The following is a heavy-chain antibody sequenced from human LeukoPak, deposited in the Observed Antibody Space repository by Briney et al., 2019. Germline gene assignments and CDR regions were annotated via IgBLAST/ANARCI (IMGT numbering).Heavy chain of an antibody. J-gene: IGHJ4*02. CDR3: AKHGSGSSITGY. CDR2: ISGSGGST. Sequence: GGSLRLFCAASGFTFSSYAMSWVRQAPGKGLEWVSAISGSGGSTYYADSVKGRFTISRDNSKNTLYLQMNSLRAEDTAVYYCAKHGSGSSITGYWGQGTLVTVSS. CDR1: GFTFSSYA. V-gene: IGHV3-23*01. D-gene: IGHD6-6*01.